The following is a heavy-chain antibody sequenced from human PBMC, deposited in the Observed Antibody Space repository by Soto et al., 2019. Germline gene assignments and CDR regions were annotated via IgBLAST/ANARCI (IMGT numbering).Heavy chain of an antibody. CDR1: EFSFSAYS. CDR3: GRVSRWYARY. CDR2: INSGSTTT. Sequence: PGGSLRLSCAASEFSFSAYSMDWVRQAPGKGLEWISYINSGSTTTYYADSVKGRFTISRDNAKNSLFLQMNSLRVEDTGMYYCGRVSRWYARYWGPGTLVTVSS. V-gene: IGHV3-48*01. J-gene: IGHJ1*01. D-gene: IGHD6-19*01.